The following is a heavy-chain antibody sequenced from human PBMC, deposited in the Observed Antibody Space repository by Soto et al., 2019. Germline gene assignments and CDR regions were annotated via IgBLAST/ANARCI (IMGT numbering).Heavy chain of an antibody. J-gene: IGHJ6*02. D-gene: IGHD3-10*01. CDR1: GGSISSYY. CDR3: ARDSLSGSYYYYGMDA. V-gene: IGHV4-59*01. Sequence: SXETLCLTCTVSGGSISSYYWSWIRQPPGKGLEWIGYIYYSGSTNYNPSLKSRVTISVDTSKNQFSLKLSSVTAADTAVYYCARDSLSGSYYYYGMDAWGQGTTVTVSS. CDR2: IYYSGST.